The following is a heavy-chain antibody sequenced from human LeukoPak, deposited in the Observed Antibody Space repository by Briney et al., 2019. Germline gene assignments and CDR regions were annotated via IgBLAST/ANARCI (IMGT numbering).Heavy chain of an antibody. D-gene: IGHD4-11*01. Sequence: GASVKVSCKASGYTFTSYYMHWVRQAPGQGLEWMGIINPSSGSTSYAQKFQGRVTMTRDTSTSTVYMELSSLRSEDTAVYYCARDYTASDYTPYYYYGMDVWGQGTTVTVSS. V-gene: IGHV1-46*01. CDR1: GYTFTSYY. CDR2: INPSSGST. CDR3: ARDYTASDYTPYYYYGMDV. J-gene: IGHJ6*02.